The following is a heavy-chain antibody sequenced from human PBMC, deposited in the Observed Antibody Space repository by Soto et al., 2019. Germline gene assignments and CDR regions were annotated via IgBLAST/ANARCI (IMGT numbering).Heavy chain of an antibody. CDR2: IYHSGRS. J-gene: IGHJ5*02. D-gene: IGHD1-26*01. CDR3: AKGGLPGRGDWFDP. Sequence: PSETLSLTCTVSGGSINNYYWSWIRQTLGKGLEWIANIYHSGRSNYNPSLKSRVIISVDTPNNQFSLTLTSVTAADTAVYYCAKGGLPGRGDWFDPWAQRPPVPVSS. V-gene: IGHV4-59*01. CDR1: GGSINNYY.